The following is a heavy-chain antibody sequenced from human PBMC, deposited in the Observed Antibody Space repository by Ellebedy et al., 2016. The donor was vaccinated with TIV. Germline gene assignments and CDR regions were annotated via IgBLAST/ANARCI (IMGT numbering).Heavy chain of an antibody. CDR3: ARGGTIVRGIWGDWLDS. Sequence: AASVKVSCKASGYASTVYYMHWVRQAPGQGLEWMGWINPSSGDTNYAQNFQGRVTMTRDTSISTAYMELRGLTSDDTAVFYCARGGTIVRGIWGDWLDSWGQGTLVTVSS. V-gene: IGHV1-2*02. CDR2: INPSSGDT. CDR1: GYASTVYY. J-gene: IGHJ5*01. D-gene: IGHD3-10*01.